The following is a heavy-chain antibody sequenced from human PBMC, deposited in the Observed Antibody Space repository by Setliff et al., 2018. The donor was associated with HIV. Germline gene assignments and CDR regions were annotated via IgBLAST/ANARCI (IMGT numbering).Heavy chain of an antibody. J-gene: IGHJ2*01. CDR1: GYTFTSYD. D-gene: IGHD2-15*01. CDR2: ISAYNGNT. V-gene: IGHV1-18*01. CDR3: ARDLIGYCSGGSCNTGLDWYFDL. Sequence: GASVKVSCKASGYTFTSYDISWVRQAPGQGLEWMGWISAYNGNTNYAQKLQGRVTMTTDTSTSTAYMELRSLRSDDTAVYYCARDLIGYCSGGSCNTGLDWYFDLWGRGTLVTVSS.